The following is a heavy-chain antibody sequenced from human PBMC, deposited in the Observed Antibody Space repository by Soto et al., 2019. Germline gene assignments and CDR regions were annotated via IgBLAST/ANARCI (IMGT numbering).Heavy chain of an antibody. CDR3: AKDKRAVVVTAPFDY. Sequence: QVQLVESGGGVVQPGRSLRLSCAASGFTFSSYGMHWVRQAPGKGLEWVAVISYDGSNKYYADSVQGRFTISRDNSKNTMYLQMNSLRAEDTAVYYCAKDKRAVVVTAPFDYWGQGTLVTVSS. D-gene: IGHD2-21*02. CDR2: ISYDGSNK. CDR1: GFTFSSYG. V-gene: IGHV3-30*18. J-gene: IGHJ4*02.